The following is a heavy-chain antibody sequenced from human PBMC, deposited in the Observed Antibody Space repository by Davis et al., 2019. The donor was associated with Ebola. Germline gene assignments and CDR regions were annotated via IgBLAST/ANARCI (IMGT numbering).Heavy chain of an antibody. V-gene: IGHV3-7*01. D-gene: IGHD4-17*01. CDR3: ARGLRCDY. CDR2: IKQDGSEK. J-gene: IGHJ4*02. CDR1: GFPLSSYW. Sequence: GESLKIPCAAPGFPLSSYWMTWVRQAPGKGLEWVANIKQDGSEKYYVDSVKGRFTISRDNAKNSLYLQMNSLRAEDTAVYYCARGLRCDYWGQGTLVTVSS.